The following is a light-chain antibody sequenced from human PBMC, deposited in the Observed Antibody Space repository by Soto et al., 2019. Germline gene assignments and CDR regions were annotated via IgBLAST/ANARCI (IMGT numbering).Light chain of an antibody. CDR3: QQSFNTPRT. CDR1: QIITNY. J-gene: IGKJ1*01. CDR2: AAS. Sequence: DIQMTQSPSSLSASVGDRVTITCRASQIITNYLHWYQQKAGQAPKLLIYAASTLQSGVPSRFNGSGFGTDFTLTISSLQPEDFATYYCQQSFNTPRTFGQGTKVDIK. V-gene: IGKV1-39*01.